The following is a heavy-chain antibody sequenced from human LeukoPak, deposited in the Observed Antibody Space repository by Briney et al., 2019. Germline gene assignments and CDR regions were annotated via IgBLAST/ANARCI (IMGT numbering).Heavy chain of an antibody. Sequence: SETLSLTCIVSGGSISSTTYYWGWIRQPPGKGLEWIGSIYYSGSTWYNPSLKSRVAVSADTSKNQFSLKLTSVTAADTAVYYCARDRACSNGVCSYFDYWGQGTVVTVSS. J-gene: IGHJ4*02. V-gene: IGHV4-39*01. CDR1: GGSISSTTYY. CDR3: ARDRACSNGVCSYFDY. CDR2: IYYSGST. D-gene: IGHD2-8*01.